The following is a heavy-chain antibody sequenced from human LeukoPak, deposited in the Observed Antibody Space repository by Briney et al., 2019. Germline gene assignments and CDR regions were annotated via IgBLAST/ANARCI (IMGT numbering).Heavy chain of an antibody. CDR2: IYYSGST. V-gene: IGHV4-39*01. CDR3: ARSSGVVIHNWFDP. D-gene: IGHD3-3*01. Sequence: PSETLSLTCTVSGGSIRGSSYYWVWIRQPPGKGPGWIGTIYYSGSTYYNPSLKSRVTISADTSKNQLSLKVRSVTAADTAVYYCARSSGVVIHNWFDPWGQGTLVTVSS. J-gene: IGHJ5*02. CDR1: GGSIRGSSYY.